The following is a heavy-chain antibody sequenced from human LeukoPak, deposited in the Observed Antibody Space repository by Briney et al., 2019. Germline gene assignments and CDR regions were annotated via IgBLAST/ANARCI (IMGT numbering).Heavy chain of an antibody. Sequence: GGSLRLSCTASGFTFTSYAMSWVRQAPGQGLEWVSAVSGSGIGTYHADSVKGRFTISRDNSKNTLYLQMNSLRAEDTAVYYCAKNGYYDSSGYYYYFDYWGQGTLVTVYS. CDR2: VSGSGIGT. J-gene: IGHJ4*02. CDR1: GFTFTSYA. D-gene: IGHD3-22*01. V-gene: IGHV3-23*01. CDR3: AKNGYYDSSGYYYYFDY.